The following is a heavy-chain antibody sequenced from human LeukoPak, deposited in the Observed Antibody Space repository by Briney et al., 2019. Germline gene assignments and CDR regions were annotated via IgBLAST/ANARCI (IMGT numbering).Heavy chain of an antibody. D-gene: IGHD6-25*01. CDR2: INPDTGDR. CDR3: ARTTSFTASGYDS. V-gene: IGHV1-8*03. CDR1: GYTFTSYH. Sequence: ASVKVSCKASGYTFTSYHINWVRPASGQGLEWMAWINPDTGDRGSARKFQDRVTITSDTSISTAYMELSSLSSEDTAVYFCARTTSFTASGYDSWGQGTLVTVSS. J-gene: IGHJ4*02.